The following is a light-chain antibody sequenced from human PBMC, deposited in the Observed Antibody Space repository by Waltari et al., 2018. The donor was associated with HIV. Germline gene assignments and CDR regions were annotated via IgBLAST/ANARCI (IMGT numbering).Light chain of an antibody. CDR2: REN. Sequence: QAAPPQPPSTCMALGQTVRLPCTGNNDHVDYQGAFRVQHPEGHPPKVLSDRENSRPPGIPGRFSASRAGPTAYLTISGVQSDDEADYYCSAWDNRLNGWVFGEGTRLTVL. CDR1: NDHVDYQG. J-gene: IGLJ3*02. CDR3: SAWDNRLNGWV. V-gene: IGLV10-54*04.